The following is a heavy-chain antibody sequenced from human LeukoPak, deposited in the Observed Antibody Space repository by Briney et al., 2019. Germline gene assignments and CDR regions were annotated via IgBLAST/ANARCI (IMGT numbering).Heavy chain of an antibody. D-gene: IGHD4-17*01. Sequence: GGSLRLSCAASGFTFSSYAMSWVRQAPGKGLEWVSAISGSGGSTYYADSVKGRFTISRGNSKNTLYLQMNSLRAEDTAVYYCARDTVTTDYFDYWGQGTLVTVSP. J-gene: IGHJ4*02. CDR2: ISGSGGST. CDR1: GFTFSSYA. CDR3: ARDTVTTDYFDY. V-gene: IGHV3-23*01.